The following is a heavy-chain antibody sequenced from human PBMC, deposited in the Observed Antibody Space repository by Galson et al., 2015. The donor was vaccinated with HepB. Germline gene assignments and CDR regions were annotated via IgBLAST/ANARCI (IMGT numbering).Heavy chain of an antibody. D-gene: IGHD1-26*01. CDR3: AKDGSGSYYFSYWYFDL. V-gene: IGHV3-33*06. Sequence: SLRLSCAASGFTFSSYGMHWVRQAPGKGLEWVAVIWYDGSNKYYADSVKGRFTISRDNSKNTLYLQMNSLRAEDTAVYYCAKDGSGSYYFSYWYFDLWGRGTLVTVSS. CDR1: GFTFSSYG. J-gene: IGHJ2*01. CDR2: IWYDGSNK.